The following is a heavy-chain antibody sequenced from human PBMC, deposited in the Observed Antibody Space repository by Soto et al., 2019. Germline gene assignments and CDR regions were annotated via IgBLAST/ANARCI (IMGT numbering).Heavy chain of an antibody. D-gene: IGHD3-22*01. Sequence: QVQLVQSGAEVKKPGSSVKVSCKASGGTFSSYAISWVRQAPGQGLEWMGGIIPIFGTANYAQKFQGRVTITADESTSTAYRELSSLRSEDTAVYYCARDRRDSSGLPFDYWGQGTLVTVSS. J-gene: IGHJ4*02. CDR3: ARDRRDSSGLPFDY. CDR2: IIPIFGTA. V-gene: IGHV1-69*01. CDR1: GGTFSSYA.